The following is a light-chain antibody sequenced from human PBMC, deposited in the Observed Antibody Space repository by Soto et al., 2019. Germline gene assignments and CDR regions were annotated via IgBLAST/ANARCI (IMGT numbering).Light chain of an antibody. CDR1: NSDVGAYNY. J-gene: IGLJ1*01. Sequence: QSALTQPASVSGSPGQSITIACTGTNSDVGAYNYVAWYQHHPGKAPKLVIYAVNNRPSGVSSRFAGSKSGNTASLTISGLQTEDEANYYCNSYTTSGTHVFGTGTKLTVL. CDR2: AVN. CDR3: NSYTTSGTHV. V-gene: IGLV2-14*03.